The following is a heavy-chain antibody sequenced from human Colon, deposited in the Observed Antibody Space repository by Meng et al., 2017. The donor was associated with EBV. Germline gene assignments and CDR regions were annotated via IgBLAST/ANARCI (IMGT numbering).Heavy chain of an antibody. V-gene: IGHV4-31*03. J-gene: IGHJ4*02. Sequence: VHLQVAGPGVVKPLHHPSLPCTVSGVSISSGGYYWRWIRQPPGKGLECIWYIYYSGGTYYNPSLKMRVTISIDTSKNQFSLKLSSVTAADTAVYYCARGPSRWLQFSFDYWGQGTLVTVSS. CDR1: GVSISSGGYY. D-gene: IGHD5-24*01. CDR3: ARGPSRWLQFSFDY. CDR2: IYYSGGT.